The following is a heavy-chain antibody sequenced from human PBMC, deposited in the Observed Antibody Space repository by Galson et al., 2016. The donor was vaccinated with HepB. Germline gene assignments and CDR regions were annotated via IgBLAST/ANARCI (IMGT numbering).Heavy chain of an antibody. V-gene: IGHV3-53*01. D-gene: IGHD1-26*01. CDR1: GFTVSNNY. CDR3: ARGDIVGAIFDY. CDR2: IWSGGTT. J-gene: IGHJ4*02. Sequence: SLRLSCAASGFTVSNNYMKWVRQAPGKGLEWVSLIWSGGTTDYADPVKGRFTISRDSSKNTLYLQMNSLRVEDTAVYYCARGDIVGAIFDYWGQGTLVTVSS.